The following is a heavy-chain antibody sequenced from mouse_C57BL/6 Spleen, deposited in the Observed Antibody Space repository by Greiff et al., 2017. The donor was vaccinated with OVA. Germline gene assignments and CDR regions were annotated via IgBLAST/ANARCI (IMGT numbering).Heavy chain of an antibody. D-gene: IGHD2-12*01. J-gene: IGHJ4*01. Sequence: VQLQQPGAELVKPGASVTLSCKASGYTFTSSWMQWVKQRPGQGLEWIGEIDPSDSYTNYNQKFKGKATLTVDTSSSTAYMQLSRLTSEDSAVYYCARARRRRPHYYAMDYWGQGTSVTVSS. V-gene: IGHV1-50*01. CDR2: IDPSDSYT. CDR1: GYTFTSSW. CDR3: ARARRRRPHYYAMDY.